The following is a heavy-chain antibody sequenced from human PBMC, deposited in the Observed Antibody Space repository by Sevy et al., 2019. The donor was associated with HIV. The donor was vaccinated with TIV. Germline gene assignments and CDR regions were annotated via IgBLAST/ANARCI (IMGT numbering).Heavy chain of an antibody. CDR2: IYSGGST. D-gene: IGHD3-3*01. CDR1: GFTVSSNY. J-gene: IGHJ4*02. CDR3: ASLGIFGVVNHFDY. V-gene: IGHV3-53*01. Sequence: GESLKISCAASGFTVSSNYMSWVRQAPGKGLEWVSVIYSGGSTYYADSVKGRFTISRDNSKNTLYLQMNSLRAEDTAVYYCASLGIFGVVNHFDYWGQGTLVTVSS.